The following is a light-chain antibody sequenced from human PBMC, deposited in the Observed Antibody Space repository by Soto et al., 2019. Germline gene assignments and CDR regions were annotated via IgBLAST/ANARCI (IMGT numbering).Light chain of an antibody. CDR1: SSNIGSNY. CDR2: RNN. V-gene: IGLV1-47*01. Sequence: PVLTQPLSGSGVHLHGGTITCSGSSSNIGSNYVYWYQLLPGTAPKLLIYRNNQRPSGVPDRFSGSKSGTSASLAISGLLSLVEADYYCATWYDSLSGSYVVGTGTKVPLL. CDR3: ATWYDSLSGSYV. J-gene: IGLJ1*01.